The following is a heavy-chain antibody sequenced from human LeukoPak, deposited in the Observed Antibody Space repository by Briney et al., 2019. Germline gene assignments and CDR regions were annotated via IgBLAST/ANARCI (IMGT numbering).Heavy chain of an antibody. CDR1: GFTFSSYA. Sequence: PGGSPRLSCAASGFTFSSYAMSWVRQAPGKGLEWVSAISGSGGSTYYADSVKGRFTISRDNSKNTLYLQMNSLRAEDTAVYYCAKYLRATVTTRDAFDIWGQGTVVAVSS. CDR2: ISGSGGST. CDR3: AKYLRATVTTRDAFDI. D-gene: IGHD4-17*01. V-gene: IGHV3-23*01. J-gene: IGHJ3*02.